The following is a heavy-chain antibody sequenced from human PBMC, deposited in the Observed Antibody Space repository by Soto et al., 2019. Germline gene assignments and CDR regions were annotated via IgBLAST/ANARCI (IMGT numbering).Heavy chain of an antibody. CDR1: GFIVSSNY. CDR3: ARDQRTSWSVNDYGMDV. V-gene: IGHV3-53*01. J-gene: IGHJ6*02. D-gene: IGHD2-2*01. CDR2: IYSGGSA. Sequence: EVQLVESGGGLIQPGGSLRLSCVASGFIVSSNYMNWVRQAPGKGLEWVAVIYSGGSAYYADSVKGRFTISRDNSKNTLYLQMNTLRAEDTAVYYCARDQRTSWSVNDYGMDVWGQWTTVTVSS.